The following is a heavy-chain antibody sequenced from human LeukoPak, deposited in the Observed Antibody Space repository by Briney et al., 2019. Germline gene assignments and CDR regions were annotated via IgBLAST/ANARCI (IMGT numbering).Heavy chain of an antibody. CDR1: GYTFTSYG. CDR3: ARDYGSGSYGSDWWFDP. CDR2: ISAYNGNT. Sequence: GASVKVSCKASGYTFTSYGISWVRQAPGQGLEWMGWISAYNGNTNYAQKLQGRVTMTTDTSTSTAYMELRGLRSDDTAVYYCARDYGSGSYGSDWWFDPWGQGTLVTVSS. V-gene: IGHV1-18*01. J-gene: IGHJ5*02. D-gene: IGHD3-10*01.